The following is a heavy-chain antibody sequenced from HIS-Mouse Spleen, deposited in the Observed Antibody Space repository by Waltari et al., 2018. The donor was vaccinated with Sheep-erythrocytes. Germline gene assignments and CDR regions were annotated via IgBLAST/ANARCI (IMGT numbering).Heavy chain of an antibody. V-gene: IGHV5-51*03. D-gene: IGHD3-3*01. Sequence: AEVKKPGESLKISCKGSGYSFTSYWIGWVRQMPGKGLEWMGIIYPGDSDTRYSPSFQGQVTISADKSISTAYLQWSSLKASDTAMYYCARRTYYDFWSGYSTDAFDIWGQGTMVTVSS. CDR1: GYSFTSYW. CDR2: IYPGDSDT. CDR3: ARRTYYDFWSGYSTDAFDI. J-gene: IGHJ3*02.